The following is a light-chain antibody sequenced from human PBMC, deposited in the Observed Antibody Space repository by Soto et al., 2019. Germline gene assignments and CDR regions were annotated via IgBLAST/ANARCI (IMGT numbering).Light chain of an antibody. CDR1: QSVSSSY. CDR2: DSY. CDR3: KQYSSSPQT. J-gene: IGKJ2*01. Sequence: EIVLTQSPATLSLSPGERATLSCGASQSVSSSYLAWYQQKPGLAPRLLIYDSYYRATGIPDRFSGSGYGTDCTLTISRLEPEDFAVYYSKQYSSSPQTFGQGTKVEIK. V-gene: IGKV3D-20*01.